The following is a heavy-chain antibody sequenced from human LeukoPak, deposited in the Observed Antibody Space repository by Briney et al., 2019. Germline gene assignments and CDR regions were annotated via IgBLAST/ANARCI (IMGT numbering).Heavy chain of an antibody. V-gene: IGHV3-74*01. CDR2: IKSDMTTT. D-gene: IGHD2-21*02. Sequence: GGSLRLSCAASGFTFSSSWMHWVRQAPGKGLVWVSRIKSDMTTTGYADSVKGRFTISRDNAKNTLYLQMNTLRAEDTAVYYCARGLCGGDCYSDWGQGTLVTVSS. CDR3: ARGLCGGDCYSD. CDR1: GFTFSSSW. J-gene: IGHJ4*02.